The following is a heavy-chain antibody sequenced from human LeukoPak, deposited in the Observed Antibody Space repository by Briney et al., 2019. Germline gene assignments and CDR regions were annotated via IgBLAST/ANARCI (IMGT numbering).Heavy chain of an antibody. V-gene: IGHV4-59*01. CDR3: ARVGPQQQLGHTYYYYGMDV. Sequence: SETLSLTCTVSGGSISSYFWSWIRQPPGKGLEWIGYIYYSGSTNYNPSLKSRVTISVDTSKNQFSLKLSSVTAADTAVYYCARVGPQQQLGHTYYYYGMDVWGQGTTVTVSS. CDR2: IYYSGST. CDR1: GGSISSYF. D-gene: IGHD6-13*01. J-gene: IGHJ6*02.